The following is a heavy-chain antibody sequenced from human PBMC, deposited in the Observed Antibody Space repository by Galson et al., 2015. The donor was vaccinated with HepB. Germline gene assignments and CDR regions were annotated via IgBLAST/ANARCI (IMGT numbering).Heavy chain of an antibody. D-gene: IGHD2-2*03. J-gene: IGHJ5*02. Sequence: SVKVSCKASGYTFTGYYMHWVRQAPGQGLEWMGWINPNSGGTNYAQKFQGRVTMTRDTSISTAYMELSRLRSDDTAVYYCARDGYCSSTSCLGWWFDPWGQGTLVTVSS. CDR1: GYTFTGYY. CDR3: ARDGYCSSTSCLGWWFDP. CDR2: INPNSGGT. V-gene: IGHV1-2*02.